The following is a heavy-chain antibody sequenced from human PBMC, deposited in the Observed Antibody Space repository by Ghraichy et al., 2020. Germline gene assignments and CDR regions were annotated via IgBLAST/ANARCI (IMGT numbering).Heavy chain of an antibody. V-gene: IGHV3-21*01. CDR3: ARDRGGSGTTFHY. J-gene: IGHJ4*02. CDR1: GFTFSSYS. CDR2: ISKSGAYR. D-gene: IGHD3-10*01. Sequence: GGSLRLSCAASGFTFSSYSRNWVRQAPGKGLEWVSSISKSGAYRDYADSVKGRFISSRDNTKNSLYLQMNSLRADDAAVYYCARDRGGSGTTFHYWGQGTLLT.